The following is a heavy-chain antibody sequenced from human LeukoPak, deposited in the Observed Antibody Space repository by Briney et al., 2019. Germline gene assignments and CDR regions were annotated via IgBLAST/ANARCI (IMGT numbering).Heavy chain of an antibody. D-gene: IGHD4-23*01. CDR3: ARGTEYYGGSPDATIRRPFAI. Sequence: GGSLRLSCAASGFTFSNYGMHWVRQAPGKGLEWVAVVSYDGTNKYYADSVKGRFTISRDNSKNTLYLQMNSLRAEDTAVYYCARGTEYYGGSPDATIRRPFAIWGQGTMVTVST. CDR1: GFTFSNYG. J-gene: IGHJ3*02. V-gene: IGHV3-30*03. CDR2: VSYDGTNK.